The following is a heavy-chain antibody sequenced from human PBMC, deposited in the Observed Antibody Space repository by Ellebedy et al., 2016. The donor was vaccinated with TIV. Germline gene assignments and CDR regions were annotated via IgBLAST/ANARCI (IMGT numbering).Heavy chain of an antibody. CDR3: ARERNEDIVVAVDATFWLDP. D-gene: IGHD2-8*02. Sequence: AASVKVSCQASGYTFPNYYMHSLRQAPGQGLEWMGIINPSGGSTTYAQKFKGRVTMTRETSTSTIYMALSSLGSEDTAVYYCARERNEDIVVAVDATFWLDPWGQGTLVTVSS. V-gene: IGHV1-46*01. J-gene: IGHJ5*02. CDR2: INPSGGST. CDR1: GYTFPNYY.